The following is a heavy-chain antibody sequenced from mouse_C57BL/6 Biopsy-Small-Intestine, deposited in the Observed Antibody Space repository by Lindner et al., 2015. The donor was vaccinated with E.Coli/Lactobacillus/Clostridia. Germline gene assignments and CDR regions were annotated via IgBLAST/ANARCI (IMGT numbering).Heavy chain of an antibody. CDR1: GYTFTTNA. D-gene: IGHD6-2*01. CDR3: ARESVSNSGMNTLTDY. J-gene: IGHJ4*01. CDR2: INTKTGNP. V-gene: IGHV9-3*02. Sequence: VKVSCKASGYTFTTNALNWVRQAPGQGLEWMGWINTKTGNPTYAQGITGRFVFSLDTSVSTAYLQITSLKAEDTAVYYCARESVSNSGMNTLTDYWGQGTLVTVSS.